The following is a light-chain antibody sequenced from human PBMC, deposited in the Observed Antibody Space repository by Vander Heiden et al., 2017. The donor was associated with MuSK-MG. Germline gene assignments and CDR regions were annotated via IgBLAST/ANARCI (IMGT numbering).Light chain of an antibody. CDR2: GAS. J-gene: IGKJ2*01. V-gene: IGKV3-15*01. CDR3: QQYNNWPRT. Sequence: EILMTQSPATLSASPGERATLSCRASEIINRNLAWYQHKPGQPPRLLFYGASTRATDIPARFSGSGSGTEFTLIIDSLQSEDFAIYYCQQYNNWPRTFGQGTKLEIK. CDR1: EIINRN.